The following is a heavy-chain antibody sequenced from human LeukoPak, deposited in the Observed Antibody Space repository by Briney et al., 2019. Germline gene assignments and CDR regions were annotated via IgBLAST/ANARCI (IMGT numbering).Heavy chain of an antibody. CDR1: GFTFSSYS. D-gene: IGHD3-10*01. V-gene: IGHV3-48*01. CDR3: AIRSHGSGSSFDY. J-gene: IGHJ4*02. Sequence: PGGSLRLSCAASGFTFSSYSMNWVRQAPGKGLEWVSYISSSSSTIYYADSVKGRFTISRDNSKNTLYLQMNSLRAEDTAVYYCAIRSHGSGSSFDYWGQETLVTVSS. CDR2: ISSSSSTI.